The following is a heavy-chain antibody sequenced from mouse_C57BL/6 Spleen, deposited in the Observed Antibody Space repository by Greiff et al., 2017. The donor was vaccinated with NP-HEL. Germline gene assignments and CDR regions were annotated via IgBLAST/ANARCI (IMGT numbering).Heavy chain of an antibody. J-gene: IGHJ4*01. CDR2: INPNNGGT. Sequence: EVQLQQSGPELVKPGASVKISCKASGYTFTDYYMNWVKQSHGKSLEWIGDINPNNGGTSYNQKFKGKATLTVDKSSSTAYMELRSLTSEDSAVYYCARRVDGYYGGAMDYWGQGTSVTVSS. D-gene: IGHD2-3*01. V-gene: IGHV1-26*01. CDR3: ARRVDGYYGGAMDY. CDR1: GYTFTDYY.